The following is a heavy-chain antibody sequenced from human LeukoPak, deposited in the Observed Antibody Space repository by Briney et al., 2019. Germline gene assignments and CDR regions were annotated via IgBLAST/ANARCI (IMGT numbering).Heavy chain of an antibody. D-gene: IGHD3-22*01. J-gene: IGHJ4*02. V-gene: IGHV3-30*18. CDR1: GFTFSSYG. Sequence: GSLRLSCAASGFTFSSYGMHWVRQAPGKGLEWVAVISYDGSNKYYADSVKGRFTISRDNSKNTLYLQMNSLRAEDTAVYYCANQGLYYYDSSGYYYQPYFDYWGQETLVTVSS. CDR2: ISYDGSNK. CDR3: ANQGLYYYDSSGYYYQPYFDY.